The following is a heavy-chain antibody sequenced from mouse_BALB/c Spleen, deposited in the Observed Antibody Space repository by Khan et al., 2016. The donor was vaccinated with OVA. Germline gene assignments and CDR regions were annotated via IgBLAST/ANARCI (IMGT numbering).Heavy chain of an antibody. CDR3: ARIYGSDFDY. CDR2: INPHIGET. D-gene: IGHD1-1*01. CDR1: GYSFTGYF. Sequence: EVPLVESGPELVKPGASVTISCKASGYSFTGYFMNWVMQSHGKSLEWIGRINPHIGETFYNPKFKGKATLTADESSSTAHMALRSLASEDSAVYYCARIYGSDFDYWGQGTTRTVSS. J-gene: IGHJ2*01. V-gene: IGHV1-20*02.